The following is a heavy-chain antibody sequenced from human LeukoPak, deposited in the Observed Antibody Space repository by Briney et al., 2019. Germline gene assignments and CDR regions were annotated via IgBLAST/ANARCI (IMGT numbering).Heavy chain of an antibody. CDR1: GGSISSSSYY. CDR2: IYYSGST. V-gene: IGHV4-39*01. CDR3: ARHAGGTWGPHWFDP. D-gene: IGHD7-27*01. Sequence: PSETLSLTCTVSGGSISSSSYYWGWIRQPPGKGLEWIGSIYYSGSTYYNPSLKSRVTISVDTSKNQFSLKLSSVTAADTAVYYCARHAGGTWGPHWFDPWGQGTLVTVSS. J-gene: IGHJ5*02.